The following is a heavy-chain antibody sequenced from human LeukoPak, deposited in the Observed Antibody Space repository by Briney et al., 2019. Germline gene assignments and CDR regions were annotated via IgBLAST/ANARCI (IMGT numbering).Heavy chain of an antibody. J-gene: IGHJ4*02. D-gene: IGHD1-26*01. CDR3: ARVSSGSFWKPDY. CDR2: IYPGDSDT. V-gene: IGHV5-51*01. Sequence: RGESLKISCKGSGYSFTYYWIGWVRQMPGKGLQWMVIIYPGDSDTRYSPSFQGQVTISADQSITTAYLQWSSLKASDTAMYYCARVSSGSFWKPDYWGQGTLVTVSS. CDR1: GYSFTYYW.